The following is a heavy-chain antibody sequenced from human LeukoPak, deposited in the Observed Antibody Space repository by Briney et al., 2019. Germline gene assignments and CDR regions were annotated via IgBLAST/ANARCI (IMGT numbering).Heavy chain of an antibody. Sequence: PSETLSLTCTVSGYSISRGYYWGWIRQPPGKGLEWIGSIYHSGSTYYNPSLKSRVTISVDTSKNQISLKLSSVTAADTALYYXXXXXXXXXSYYDDRGAFDYWGQGTPVTVSS. V-gene: IGHV4-38-2*02. CDR1: GYSISRGYY. CDR3: XXXXXXXXSYYDDRGAFDY. J-gene: IGHJ4*02. CDR2: IYHSGST. D-gene: IGHD1-26*01.